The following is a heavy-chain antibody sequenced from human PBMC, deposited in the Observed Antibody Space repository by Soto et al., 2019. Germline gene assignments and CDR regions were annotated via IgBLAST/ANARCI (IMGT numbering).Heavy chain of an antibody. CDR1: GGTFSSYA. D-gene: IGHD2-2*01. V-gene: IGHV1-69*12. Sequence: QVQLVQSGAEVKKPGSSVKVSCKASGGTFSSYAISWVRQAPGQGLEWMGWIIPIFGTANYAQKFQGRVTITGDETTSKAYMGLSSLRSGDTAVYYGARGGGRIRTSPRGGYYYGMDVWGQGTTVTVSS. CDR3: ARGGGRIRTSPRGGYYYGMDV. CDR2: IIPIFGTA. J-gene: IGHJ6*02.